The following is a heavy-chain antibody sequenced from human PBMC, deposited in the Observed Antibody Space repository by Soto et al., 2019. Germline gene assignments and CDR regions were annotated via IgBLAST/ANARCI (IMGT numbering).Heavy chain of an antibody. CDR1: GFTFSSYG. V-gene: IGHV3-30*18. Sequence: GGSLRLSCAASGFTFSSYGMNWVRQAPGKGLEWVAVISYDGSNKYYADSVKGRFTISRDNSKNTLYLQMNSLRAEDTAVYYCAKDGWGGDYRLHGYYGTDVWGQGTTVTVSS. J-gene: IGHJ6*02. CDR3: AKDGWGGDYRLHGYYGTDV. D-gene: IGHD4-17*01. CDR2: ISYDGSNK.